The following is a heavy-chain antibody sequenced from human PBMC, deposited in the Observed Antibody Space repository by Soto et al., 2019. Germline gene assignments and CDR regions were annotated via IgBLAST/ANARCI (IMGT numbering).Heavy chain of an antibody. Sequence: GGSLRLSCAASGFSFSSYAMSWVRQAPGKGLEWVSAISGSGGSTYYADSVKGRFTISRDNSNNTLYLQMNRLRAEDTAVYYCARSANMVVVTAMCFDYWGQGTLVTVSS. D-gene: IGHD2-21*02. CDR3: ARSANMVVVTAMCFDY. CDR2: ISGSGGST. J-gene: IGHJ4*02. V-gene: IGHV3-23*01. CDR1: GFSFSSYA.